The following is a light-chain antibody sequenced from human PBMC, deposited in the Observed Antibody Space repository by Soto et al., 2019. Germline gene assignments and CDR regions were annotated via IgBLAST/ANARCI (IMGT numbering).Light chain of an antibody. CDR3: AAWDDSLNGVL. CDR2: TYN. Sequence: QSVLTQPPSASGTPGQRVTISCSGSGSNIGSNTVNWYQQLPGTAPKLLIYTYNQRPSGVPDRFSGSKSGTSASLAISGLHYEDEADYYCAAWDDSLNGVLFGGGTKVTVL. J-gene: IGLJ2*01. CDR1: GSNIGSNT. V-gene: IGLV1-44*01.